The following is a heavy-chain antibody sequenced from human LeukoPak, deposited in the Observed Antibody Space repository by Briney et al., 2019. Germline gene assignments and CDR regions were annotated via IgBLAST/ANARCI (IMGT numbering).Heavy chain of an antibody. CDR3: ARGIPAAASSTVYGLDV. Sequence: PGGSLRLSCTASGFTFSSYAMNWVRQAPGKGLEWVSGIGAGGTFTYYADSVKGRFTISRDNSRNTLYLQMNSLRADDTAVYYCARGIPAAASSTVYGLDVWGQGTTVTVSS. J-gene: IGHJ6*02. CDR1: GFTFSSYA. V-gene: IGHV3-23*01. D-gene: IGHD6-13*01. CDR2: IGAGGTFT.